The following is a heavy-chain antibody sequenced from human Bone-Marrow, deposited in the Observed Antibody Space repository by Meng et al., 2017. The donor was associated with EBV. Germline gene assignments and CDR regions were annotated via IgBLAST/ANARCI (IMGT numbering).Heavy chain of an antibody. D-gene: IGHD3-3*01. CDR1: CISCTRSD. Sequence: VLAVEFGVVARPPRGSATLSFATSCISCTRSDLQWVRQATAKGLEWVSGIVTAGDTYSPDSMKGRFTISREDANNSLYLQMNSLRVGDTAMYYCVRSFYDEYPAWGQGTLVTVSS. J-gene: IGHJ5*02. CDR2: IVTAGDT. CDR3: VRSFYDEYPA. V-gene: IGHV3-13*01.